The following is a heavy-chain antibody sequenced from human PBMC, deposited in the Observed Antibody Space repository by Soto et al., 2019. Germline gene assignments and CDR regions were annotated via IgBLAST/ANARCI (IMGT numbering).Heavy chain of an antibody. D-gene: IGHD3-3*01. J-gene: IGHJ4*02. CDR3: ARIMTADDFWSGYPLEYYFDN. CDR1: GLSLNIPRVG. V-gene: IGHV2-26*01. Sequence: QVTLKESGPVLVKPTETLTLTCTVSGLSLNIPRVGVAWIRQPPRKALEWLAHIFSTDEESYSTSLRSRLTISKDTSKSQVVLTMTNMDPVDTATYYCARIMTADDFWSGYPLEYYFDNWGQGTLVTVSS. CDR2: IFSTDEE.